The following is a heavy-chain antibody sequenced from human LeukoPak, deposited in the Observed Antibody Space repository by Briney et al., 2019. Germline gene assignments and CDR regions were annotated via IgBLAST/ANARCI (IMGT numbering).Heavy chain of an antibody. J-gene: IGHJ4*02. V-gene: IGHV3-30*02. CDR2: IRYDGSNK. D-gene: IGHD1-26*01. CDR3: AKDWWELLPFDY. Sequence: GGSLRLSCAASGFTFSSYGMHWVRQAPGKGLEWVAFIRYDGSNKYYADSVKGRFTISRDNSKNTLYLQMNSLRAEDTAVYYCAKDWWELLPFDYWGQGTLVTVSS. CDR1: GFTFSSYG.